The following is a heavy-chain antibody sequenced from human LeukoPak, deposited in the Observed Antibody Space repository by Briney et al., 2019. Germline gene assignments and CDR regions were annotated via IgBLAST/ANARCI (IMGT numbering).Heavy chain of an antibody. CDR1: GFTFSSYW. Sequence: PGGSLRLSCAASGFTFSSYWMSWVRQAPGKGLEWVANIKQDGSEKYYVDSVKGRFTISRDNAKNSLYLQMNSLRAEDTAVYYCAKDKRLLWFGEGMDVWGQGTTVTVSS. CDR3: AKDKRLLWFGEGMDV. J-gene: IGHJ6*02. V-gene: IGHV3-7*03. CDR2: IKQDGSEK. D-gene: IGHD3-10*01.